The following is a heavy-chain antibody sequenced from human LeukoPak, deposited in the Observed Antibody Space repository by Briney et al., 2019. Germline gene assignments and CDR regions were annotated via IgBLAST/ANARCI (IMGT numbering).Heavy chain of an antibody. CDR3: ARGRGSSGWYRHPSFDY. J-gene: IGHJ4*02. CDR2: IYYSGST. D-gene: IGHD6-19*01. CDR1: GGSVSSGSYY. V-gene: IGHV4-61*01. Sequence: SETLSLTCTVSGGSVSSGSYYWSWIRQPPGKGLEWIGYIYYSGSTNYNPSLKSRVTISVDTSKNQFSLKLSSVTAADTAVYYCARGRGSSGWYRHPSFDYWGQGTLVTVSS.